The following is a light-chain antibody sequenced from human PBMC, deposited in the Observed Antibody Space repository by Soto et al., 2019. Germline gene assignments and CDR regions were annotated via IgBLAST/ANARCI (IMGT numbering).Light chain of an antibody. Sequence: QSALTQPASVSGSPGQSITISCTGTSSDVGGYNYVSWYQQHPGKAPKLMIYEVGNRPSGVSNRFSGSKSGNTASLTISGLQAEDEADYSCTSYTSSSTLLVFGGGTKLTVL. CDR1: SSDVGGYNY. CDR2: EVG. V-gene: IGLV2-14*01. J-gene: IGLJ2*01. CDR3: TSYTSSSTLLV.